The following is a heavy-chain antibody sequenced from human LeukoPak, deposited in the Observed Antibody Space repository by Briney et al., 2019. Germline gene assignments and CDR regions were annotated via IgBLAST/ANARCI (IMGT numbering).Heavy chain of an antibody. V-gene: IGHV3-9*01. CDR3: AKDIFTGRYGMDV. Sequence: GGSLRLSCAASGFTFDDYAMHWVRQAPGKGLKWVSGISWNSGSIGYADSVKGRFTISRDNAKNSLYLQMNSLRAEDTALYYCAKDIFTGRYGMDVWGQGTTVTVSS. CDR1: GFTFDDYA. CDR2: ISWNSGSI. J-gene: IGHJ6*02. D-gene: IGHD1-14*01.